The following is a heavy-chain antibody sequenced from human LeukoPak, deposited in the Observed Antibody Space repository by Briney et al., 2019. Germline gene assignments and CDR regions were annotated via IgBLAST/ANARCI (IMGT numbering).Heavy chain of an antibody. V-gene: IGHV3-48*03. CDR1: GFTFSSYE. Sequence: GGSLRLSCAASGFTFSSYEMNWVRQAPGKGLEWVSYISSSGSTIYYADSVKGRFTISRDNAKNSLYLQMNSLRAEDTAVYYCARVVVAASGSLDLDYWGQGTLVTVSS. CDR3: ARVVVAASGSLDLDY. D-gene: IGHD2-15*01. J-gene: IGHJ4*02. CDR2: ISSSGSTI.